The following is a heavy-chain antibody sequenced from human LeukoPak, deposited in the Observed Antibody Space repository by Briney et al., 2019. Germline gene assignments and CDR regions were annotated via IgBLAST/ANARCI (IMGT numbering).Heavy chain of an antibody. J-gene: IGHJ6*03. Sequence: GGSLSLSCAASGFTFTTYGMSWVRQAPGKGLEWVANIKQDGTERYYVDSVKGRFTISRDNSKNTLYLQMNSLRANDTAVYFCAKDVTFYYYYYMDVWGKGTTVTISS. CDR3: AKDVTFYYYYYMDV. CDR2: IKQDGTER. CDR1: GFTFTTYG. V-gene: IGHV3-7*03. D-gene: IGHD5-18*01.